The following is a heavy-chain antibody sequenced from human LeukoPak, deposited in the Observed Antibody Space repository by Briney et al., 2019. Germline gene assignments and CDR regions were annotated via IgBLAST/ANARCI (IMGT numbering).Heavy chain of an antibody. CDR3: ARDQIIVTTILDYYYGMDV. Sequence: PARSLRLSCAASGFAFNTYAMHWFRQAPGKALEWVTVISYDGNTIHYADSVKGRFTISRDNSKNTLYLQMNSLKPEDTAVYYCARDQIIVTTILDYYYGMDVWGQGTTVTVSS. CDR1: GFAFNTYA. CDR2: ISYDGNTI. V-gene: IGHV3-30-3*01. J-gene: IGHJ6*02. D-gene: IGHD5-12*01.